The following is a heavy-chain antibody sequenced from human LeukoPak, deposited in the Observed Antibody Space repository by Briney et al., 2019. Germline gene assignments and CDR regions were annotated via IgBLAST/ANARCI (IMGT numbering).Heavy chain of an antibody. CDR1: GGSISSNYY. CDR3: ASQGDIVVVPAFYYMDV. CDR2: IYYSGST. V-gene: IGHV4-39*01. Sequence: PSETLSLTGTVSGGSISSNYYWGWIRQPPGKGLEWIGSIYYSGSTYYNPSLKSRVTISVDTSKNQFSLKLSYVTAADTAVYYCASQGDIVVVPAFYYMDVWGKGTTVTVSS. D-gene: IGHD2-2*01. J-gene: IGHJ6*03.